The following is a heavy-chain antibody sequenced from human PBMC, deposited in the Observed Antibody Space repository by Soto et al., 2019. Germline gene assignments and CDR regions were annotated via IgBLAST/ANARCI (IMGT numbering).Heavy chain of an antibody. D-gene: IGHD1-26*01. V-gene: IGHV4-4*02. CDR3: ARGPPIVGNTTPLDS. J-gene: IGHJ4*02. CDR2: IYHAGST. CDR1: SGSITNSNW. Sequence: QVQLQESGPRLVKPSGTLSLTCTVSSGSITNSNWWSWVRLPPAKGLEWIGDIYHAGSTKYNPSLERRVTMSVDTSNNQFALTLTSVTAADTAVYFCARGPPIVGNTTPLDSWGQGTLVTVS.